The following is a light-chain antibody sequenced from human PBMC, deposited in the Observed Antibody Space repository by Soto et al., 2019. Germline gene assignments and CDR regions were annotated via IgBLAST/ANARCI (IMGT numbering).Light chain of an antibody. V-gene: IGKV3-20*01. Sequence: EIVLTQSPGTLSLSPGERATLSCRARQSVSSSYLAWYQQKPGQAPRLLIYGASSRATGIPDRFSGSGSGPDFTLTISRLEREDFAVYYCQKYGSSPLTFGGVTKVEIK. CDR3: QKYGSSPLT. CDR1: QSVSSSY. J-gene: IGKJ4*01. CDR2: GAS.